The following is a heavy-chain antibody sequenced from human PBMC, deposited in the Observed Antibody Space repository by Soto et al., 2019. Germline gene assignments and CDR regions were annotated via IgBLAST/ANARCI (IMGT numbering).Heavy chain of an antibody. V-gene: IGHV5-51*01. CDR1: GYSFTSYW. CDR2: IYPGDSDT. Sequence: PGESLKISCKGSGYSFTSYWIGWVRQMPGKSLEWMGIIYPGDSDTRYSPSFQGQVTISADKSISTAYLQWSSLKASDTAMYYCASHPRDNFGVVDNWFDPWGHGTQVTVPS. J-gene: IGHJ5*02. D-gene: IGHD3-3*01. CDR3: ASHPRDNFGVVDNWFDP.